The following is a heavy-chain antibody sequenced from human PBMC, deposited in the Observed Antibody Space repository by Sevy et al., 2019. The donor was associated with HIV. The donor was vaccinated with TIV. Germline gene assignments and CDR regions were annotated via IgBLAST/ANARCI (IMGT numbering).Heavy chain of an antibody. CDR2: IRSKGNSYAT. Sequence: GGSLRLSCAASGFTFSGSAMQWVRQASGKGLEWVGRIRSKGNSYATAYAASVKGRFTISRDDSKNTVYLQMSSLKTEDTAVYYCTRGGGRDSSSWYDYFDYWGQGTLVTVSS. D-gene: IGHD6-13*01. CDR1: GFTFSGSA. CDR3: TRGGGRDSSSWYDYFDY. V-gene: IGHV3-73*01. J-gene: IGHJ4*02.